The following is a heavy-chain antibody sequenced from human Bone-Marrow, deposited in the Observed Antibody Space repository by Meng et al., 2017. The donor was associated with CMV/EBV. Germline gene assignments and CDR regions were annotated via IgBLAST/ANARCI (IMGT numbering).Heavy chain of an antibody. CDR1: GFTFSDYY. V-gene: IGHV3-69-1*01. CDR2: ISSSSTI. D-gene: IGHD2-2*01. J-gene: IGHJ4*02. CDR3: ARGRTTICQFFDY. Sequence: GESLKISCAASGFTFSDYYMNWVRQAPGKGLEWVSSISSSSTIYYADSVKGRFTISRDNAKNSLYLQMNSLRAEDTAVYYCARGRTTICQFFDYWGQGTLVTVSS.